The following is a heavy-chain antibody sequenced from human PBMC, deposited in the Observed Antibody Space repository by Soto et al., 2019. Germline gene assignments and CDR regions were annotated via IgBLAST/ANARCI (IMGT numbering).Heavy chain of an antibody. J-gene: IGHJ3*02. Sequence: SVKVSCKASGYTFTSYDINWVRQAPGQGLEWMGRIIPTLGIANYAQKFQGRVTITADKSTSTAYMELSSLRSEDTAVYYCARDYSSGWYANDAFDIWGQGTMVTV. CDR3: ARDYSSGWYANDAFDI. V-gene: IGHV1-69*04. CDR1: GYTFTSYD. D-gene: IGHD6-19*01. CDR2: IIPTLGIA.